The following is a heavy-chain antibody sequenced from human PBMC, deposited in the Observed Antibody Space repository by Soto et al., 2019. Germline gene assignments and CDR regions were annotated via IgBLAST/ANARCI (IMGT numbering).Heavy chain of an antibody. J-gene: IGHJ6*02. CDR1: GFAFSSYW. V-gene: IGHV3-74*01. CDR3: ARAGIYDFWSGYYTLLYGMDV. CDR2: INSDGSST. Sequence: GGSLRLSCAASGFAFSSYWMHWVRQAPGKGLVWVSRINSDGSSTSYADSVKGRFTISRDNAKNTLYLQMNSLRAEDTAVYYCARAGIYDFWSGYYTLLYGMDVWGQGTTVTVSS. D-gene: IGHD3-3*01.